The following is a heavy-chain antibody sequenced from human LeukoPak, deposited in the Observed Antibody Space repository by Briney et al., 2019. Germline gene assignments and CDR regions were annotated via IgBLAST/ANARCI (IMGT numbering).Heavy chain of an antibody. D-gene: IGHD3-10*01. CDR3: ARGLVRGDY. CDR1: GFTFSSYA. CDR2: ISGSGGST. Sequence: GGSLRLSCAASGFTFSSYAMSWVRQAAGKGLEWVSAISGSGGSTYYADSVKGRFTISRDNSKNTLYLQMNGLRAEDTAVYYCARGLVRGDYWGQGTLVTVSS. J-gene: IGHJ4*02. V-gene: IGHV3-23*01.